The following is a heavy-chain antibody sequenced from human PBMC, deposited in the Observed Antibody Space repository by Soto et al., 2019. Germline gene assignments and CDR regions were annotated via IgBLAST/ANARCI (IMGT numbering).Heavy chain of an antibody. D-gene: IGHD2-15*01. CDR2: IHQSGNA. V-gene: IGHV4-34*01. Sequence: SETLSLTCAVHGGPFSRYYWTWIRQPPGKGLEWIGEIHQSGNANYNPSLKSRLSMSVDASKNQFSLKLTSVTAADTATYYCAGDNVVVNPIRYYHYGIDVWGQGTTVTVSS. CDR1: GGPFSRYY. CDR3: AGDNVVVNPIRYYHYGIDV. J-gene: IGHJ6*02.